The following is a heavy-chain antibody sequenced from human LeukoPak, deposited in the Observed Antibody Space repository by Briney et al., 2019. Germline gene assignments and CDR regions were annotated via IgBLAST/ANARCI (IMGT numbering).Heavy chain of an antibody. CDR2: INSDGSST. J-gene: IGHJ4*02. D-gene: IGHD5-24*01. CDR3: ARDQGDGYNHFDY. V-gene: IGHV3-74*01. CDR1: GFTFSNYW. Sequence: GGSLRLSCAASGFTFSNYWMHWVRQAPGKGLVWVSRINSDGSSTSYADSVKGRFTISRDNAKNTLYLQMNSLRAEDTAVYYCARDQGDGYNHFDYWGQGTLVTVSS.